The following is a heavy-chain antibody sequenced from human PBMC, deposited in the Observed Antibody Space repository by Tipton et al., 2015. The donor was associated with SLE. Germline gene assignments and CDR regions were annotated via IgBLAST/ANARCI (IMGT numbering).Heavy chain of an antibody. D-gene: IGHD6-19*01. CDR3: ARIGIAVAGWFDP. CDR1: GGSFSGYY. Sequence: LRLSCAVYGGSFSGYYWSWIRQPPGKGLEWIGEINHSGSTNYNPSLKSRVTISVDTSKNQFSLKLSSVTAADTAVYYCARIGIAVAGWFDPWGQGTLVTVSS. J-gene: IGHJ5*02. CDR2: INHSGST. V-gene: IGHV4-34*01.